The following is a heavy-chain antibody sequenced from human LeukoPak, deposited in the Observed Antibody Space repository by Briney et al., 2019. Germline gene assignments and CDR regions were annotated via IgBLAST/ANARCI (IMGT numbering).Heavy chain of an antibody. CDR3: ARVVLSRGERDY. Sequence: RGSLRLSCAASGFIFDDYGVSWVRQAPGKGLQWVSGINWNGGSTGYADSVKGRFTISRDNAKNSLYLQMNSLRAEDTALYYCARVVLSRGERDYWGQGTLVTVSS. CDR1: GFIFDDYG. D-gene: IGHD5-24*01. CDR2: INWNGGST. V-gene: IGHV3-20*04. J-gene: IGHJ4*02.